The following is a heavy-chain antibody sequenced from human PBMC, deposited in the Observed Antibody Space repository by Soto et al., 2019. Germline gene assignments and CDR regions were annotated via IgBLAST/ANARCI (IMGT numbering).Heavy chain of an antibody. Sequence: GGSLRLSCAASGFTFSSYGMHWVRQAPGKGLEWVAVIWYDGSNKYYADSVKGRFTISRDNSKNTLYLQMNSLRAEDTAVYYCARDPPYSSSWYFDYWGQGTLVTVSS. V-gene: IGHV3-33*01. J-gene: IGHJ4*02. CDR3: ARDPPYSSSWYFDY. CDR1: GFTFSSYG. CDR2: IWYDGSNK. D-gene: IGHD6-13*01.